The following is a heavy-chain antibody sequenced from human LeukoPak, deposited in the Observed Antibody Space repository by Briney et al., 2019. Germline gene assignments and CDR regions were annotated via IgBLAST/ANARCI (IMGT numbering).Heavy chain of an antibody. D-gene: IGHD3-10*01. CDR3: ARDGSGFGELVSYMDV. Sequence: SETLSLTCTVSGGSISSGSYYWSWIRQPAGKGLEWIGRIYTSGSTNYNPSLKSRVTMSVDTSKNQFSLKLSSVTAADTAVYYCARDGSGFGELVSYMDVWGKGTTVTVSS. V-gene: IGHV4-61*02. CDR1: GGSISSGSYY. J-gene: IGHJ6*03. CDR2: IYTSGST.